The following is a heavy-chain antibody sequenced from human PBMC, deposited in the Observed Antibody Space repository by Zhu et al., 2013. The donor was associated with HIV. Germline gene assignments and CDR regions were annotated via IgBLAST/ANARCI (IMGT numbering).Heavy chain of an antibody. J-gene: IGHJ6*02. V-gene: IGHV4-34*01. CDR1: NGSFSGYY. D-gene: IGHD1-26*01. Sequence: QVQLQQWGAGLLKPSETLSLTCAVFNGSFSGYYWSWIRQPPGMGLEWIGEIHHSGGTFYNPSLRSRVSMALEMSKNHLSLRLTSVTTADTAVYYCAGGRKSYITYAMDVWGQGTTVTVSS. CDR2: IHHSGGT. CDR3: AGGRKSYITYAMDV.